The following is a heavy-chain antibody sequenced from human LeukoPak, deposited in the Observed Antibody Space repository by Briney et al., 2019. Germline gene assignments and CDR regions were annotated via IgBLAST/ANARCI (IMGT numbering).Heavy chain of an antibody. V-gene: IGHV3-30-3*01. CDR2: ISYDGSNI. D-gene: IGHD5-12*01. CDR1: GFTFSSYA. J-gene: IGHJ4*02. CDR3: ARGRNLVATSGYFDY. Sequence: GGFLRLSCAASGFTFSSYAIHWVRQAPDKGLEWVATISYDGSNIYYADSVKGRFTISRDNSKNTLYLQMNSLRSEDTAVYYCARGRNLVATSGYFDYWGQGTLVTVSS.